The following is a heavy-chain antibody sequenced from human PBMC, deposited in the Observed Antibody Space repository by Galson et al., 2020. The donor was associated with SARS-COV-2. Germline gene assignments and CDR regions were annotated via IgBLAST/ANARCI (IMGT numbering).Heavy chain of an antibody. D-gene: IGHD2-15*01. V-gene: IGHV2-5*02. CDR3: AHRLPPDCRGGSCKGYGAFDV. CDR2: IYWDDVT. CDR1: GFSLSSNEVG. Sequence: SGPTLVKPTQTLTLTCTCSGFSLSSNEVGVGWIRQPPGKALEWLAFIYWDDVTRYSPSLKSRLTVTKDTSTNQVFLTMTDIDPVDTATYYCAHRLPPDCRGGSCKGYGAFDVWGQGTMVTVSS. J-gene: IGHJ3*01.